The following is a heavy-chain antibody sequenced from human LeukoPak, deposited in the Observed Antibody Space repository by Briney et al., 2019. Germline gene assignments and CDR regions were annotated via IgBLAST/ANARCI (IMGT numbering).Heavy chain of an antibody. V-gene: IGHV1-2*02. CDR2: INPNSGGT. CDR3: ARGVGDYYYYGMDV. J-gene: IGHJ6*02. CDR1: GYTFTGYY. Sequence: ASVKVSCKASGYTFTGYYMHWVRQAPGQGLEWMGWINPNSGGTNYAQKFQGRVTMTRDTSISTAYMELSRLRSDDTAVYYCARGVGDYYYYGMDVWGQGTTATVSS. D-gene: IGHD3-10*01.